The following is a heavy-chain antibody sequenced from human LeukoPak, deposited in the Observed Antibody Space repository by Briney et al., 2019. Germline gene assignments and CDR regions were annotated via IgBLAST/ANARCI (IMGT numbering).Heavy chain of an antibody. J-gene: IGHJ4*02. CDR2: INTDGSST. CDR1: GFTFSSYW. Sequence: GGSLRLSCAASGFTFSSYWMHWVRQAPGKGLVWVSRINTDGSSTNYADSVKGRFTISRDNAKNSLYLQMNSLRAEDTALYYCAKDVRITYSSSWFDYWGQGTLVTVSS. V-gene: IGHV3-74*01. D-gene: IGHD6-13*01. CDR3: AKDVRITYSSSWFDY.